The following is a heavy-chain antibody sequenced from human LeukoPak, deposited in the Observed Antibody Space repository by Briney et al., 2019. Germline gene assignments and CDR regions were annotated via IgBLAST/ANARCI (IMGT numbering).Heavy chain of an antibody. J-gene: IGHJ6*03. V-gene: IGHV1-8*03. D-gene: IGHD1-7*01. CDR3: ARELSAYYYYMDV. Sequence: QNFQGRVTITRNTSISTAYMELSSLRSEDTAVYYCARELSAYYYYMDVWGKGTTVTVSS.